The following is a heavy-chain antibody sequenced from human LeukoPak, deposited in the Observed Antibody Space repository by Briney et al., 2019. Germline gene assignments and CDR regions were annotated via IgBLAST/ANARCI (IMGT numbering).Heavy chain of an antibody. CDR2: ISSSSSYI. V-gene: IGHV3-21*01. Sequence: GGSLRLFCAASGFTFSSYSMNWVRQAPGKGLEWVSSISSSSSYIYYADSVKGRFTISRDNAKNSLYLQMNSLRAEDTAVYYCARDISDFWSGEPPRWAVDYWGQGTLVTVSS. J-gene: IGHJ4*02. CDR3: ARDISDFWSGEPPRWAVDY. D-gene: IGHD3-3*01. CDR1: GFTFSSYS.